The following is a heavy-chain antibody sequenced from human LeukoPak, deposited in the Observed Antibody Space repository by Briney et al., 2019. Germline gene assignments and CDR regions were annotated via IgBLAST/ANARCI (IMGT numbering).Heavy chain of an antibody. CDR3: ARELKMAYYDFWSGYYDSGGSWFDP. V-gene: IGHV3-7*01. CDR2: IKQDGSEK. J-gene: IGHJ5*02. Sequence: PGGSLRLSCAASGFTFSSYWMSWVRQAPGKGLEWVANIKQDGSEKYYVDSVKGRFTISRDNAKNSLYLQMNSLRAEDAAVYYCARELKMAYYDFWSGYYDSGGSWFDPWAREPWSPSPQ. D-gene: IGHD3-3*01. CDR1: GFTFSSYW.